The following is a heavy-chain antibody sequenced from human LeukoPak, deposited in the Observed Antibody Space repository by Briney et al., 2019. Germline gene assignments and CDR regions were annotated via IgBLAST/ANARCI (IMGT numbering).Heavy chain of an antibody. V-gene: IGHV3-23*01. CDR1: GFTFSTFA. CDR2: ISDSGGNT. J-gene: IGHJ4*02. CDR3: AKEAPHTAVLIALPEWNYIDS. Sequence: GGSLRLSCAASGFTFSTFAMSWVRQAPGKGLEWVSSISDSGGNTYYADSVKGRFTISRDNSKNTLYLQMNSLRAEDTAVYYCAKEAPHTAVLIALPEWNYIDSWGRGILVSVSS. D-gene: IGHD2-21*01.